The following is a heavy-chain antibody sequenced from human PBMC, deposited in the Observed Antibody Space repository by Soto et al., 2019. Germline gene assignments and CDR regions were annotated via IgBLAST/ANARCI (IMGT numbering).Heavy chain of an antibody. Sequence: GGSLRLSCAASGFTVGSNYMSWVRQAPGKGLEWGSVIYSGGSTYYADSVKGRFTISKDNSKNTLYLQMNSLRAEDTAVYYCARDRLGIVVVPAATQYYYYYYGMDVWGQGTTVTVSS. CDR3: ARDRLGIVVVPAATQYYYYYYGMDV. D-gene: IGHD2-2*01. CDR1: GFTVGSNY. CDR2: IYSGGST. V-gene: IGHV3-53*01. J-gene: IGHJ6*02.